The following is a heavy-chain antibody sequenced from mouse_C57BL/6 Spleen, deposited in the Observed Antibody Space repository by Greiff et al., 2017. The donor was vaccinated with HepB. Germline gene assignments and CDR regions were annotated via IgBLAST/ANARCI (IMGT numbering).Heavy chain of an antibody. V-gene: IGHV1-7*01. Sequence: VQLQQSGAELAKPGASVKLSCKASGYTFTSCWMHWVKQRPGQGLEWIGYINPSSGYTKYNQKFKDKATLTADKSSSTAYMQLSSLTYEDSAVYYCARWAITTVVAPYFDYWGQGTTLTVSS. D-gene: IGHD1-1*01. CDR2: INPSSGYT. J-gene: IGHJ2*01. CDR3: ARWAITTVVAPYFDY. CDR1: GYTFTSCW.